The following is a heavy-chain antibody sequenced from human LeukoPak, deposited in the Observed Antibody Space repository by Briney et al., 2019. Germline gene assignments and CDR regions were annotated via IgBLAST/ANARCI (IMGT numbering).Heavy chain of an antibody. CDR1: GFTFSSYA. CDR2: ISGSGGST. Sequence: GGSLRVSCAASGFTFSSYAMSWVRQAPGKGLEWVSAISGSGGSTYYADSVKGRFTISRDNSKNTLYLQMNSLRAEDTAVYYCAKSLYDSSGYYYGILGAPFDYWGQGTLVTVSS. V-gene: IGHV3-23*01. J-gene: IGHJ4*02. D-gene: IGHD3-22*01. CDR3: AKSLYDSSGYYYGILGAPFDY.